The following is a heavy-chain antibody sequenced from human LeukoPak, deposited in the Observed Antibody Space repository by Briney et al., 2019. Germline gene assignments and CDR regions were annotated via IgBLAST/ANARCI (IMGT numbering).Heavy chain of an antibody. CDR3: ARVRCSGGGCSLYAFDI. J-gene: IGHJ3*02. CDR1: GGSISSYY. Sequence: SETLSLTCSVSGGSISSYYWSWIRQPPGKGLEWIGYIYYTGSTNYNPSLKSRVTISVDTSKNQFSLKLSSVTAADTAVYYCARVRCSGGGCSLYAFDIWGQGTMVTVSS. D-gene: IGHD2-15*01. V-gene: IGHV4-59*01. CDR2: IYYTGST.